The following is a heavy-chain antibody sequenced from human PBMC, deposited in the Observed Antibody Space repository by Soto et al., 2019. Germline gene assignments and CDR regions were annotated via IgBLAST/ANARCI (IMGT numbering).Heavy chain of an antibody. V-gene: IGHV3-33*01. D-gene: IGHD6-19*01. CDR1: GFTFSSYG. CDR2: ISFDGSNK. CDR3: ARSGGWDERSYYYYMDV. J-gene: IGHJ6*03. Sequence: GGSLRLSCAASGFTFSSYGMHWVRQAPGKGLEWVAVISFDGSNKSYADSVKGRFTISRDNSKNTLFVQMNSLRAEDTAVYYCARSGGWDERSYYYYMDVWGKGTTVTVSS.